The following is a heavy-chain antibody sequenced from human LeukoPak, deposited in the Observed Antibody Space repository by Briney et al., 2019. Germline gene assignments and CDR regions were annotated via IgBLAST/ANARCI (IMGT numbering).Heavy chain of an antibody. J-gene: IGHJ5*02. CDR2: TYYRSKWYN. CDR1: GDSVSSNKAA. D-gene: IGHD6-13*01. V-gene: IGHV6-1*01. Sequence: SQTLSLTCAISGDSVSSNKAAWNWIRHSPSRGLEWLGRTYYRSKWYNEYGVSVQSRITINPDTSKNQFSLQLNSVTPEDTGVYYCARGAQESAGRWFDPWGHGTLVTVSS. CDR3: ARGAQESAGRWFDP.